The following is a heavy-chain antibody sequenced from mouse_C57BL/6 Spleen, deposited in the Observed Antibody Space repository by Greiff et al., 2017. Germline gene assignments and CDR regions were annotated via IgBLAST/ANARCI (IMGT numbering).Heavy chain of an antibody. V-gene: IGHV1-52*01. CDR3: ARVGDYGAMDY. CDR2: IDPSDSET. CDR1: GYTFTSYW. Sequence: VQLQQPGAELVRPGSSVKLSCKASGYTFTSYWMHWVKQRPIQGLEWIGNIDPSDSETHYNQKFKDKATLTVDKSSSTAYMQLRSLTSADAAVYYCARVGDYGAMDYWGQGTSVTVSS. D-gene: IGHD3-1*01. J-gene: IGHJ4*01.